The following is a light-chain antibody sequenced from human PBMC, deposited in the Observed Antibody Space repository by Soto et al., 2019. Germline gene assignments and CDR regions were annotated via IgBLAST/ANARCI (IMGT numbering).Light chain of an antibody. CDR2: EVS. CDR1: SSDVGGYNY. CDR3: SSYTSNSTRPYV. V-gene: IGLV2-14*01. J-gene: IGLJ1*01. Sequence: QSALTQPASVSGSPGQSITISCTGTSSDVGGYNYVSWYQQHPGKAPKLMIYEVSNRPSGVSNRFSGSKSGNTASLTISGLQAEEEADYYCSSYTSNSTRPYVFGTGTKLTVL.